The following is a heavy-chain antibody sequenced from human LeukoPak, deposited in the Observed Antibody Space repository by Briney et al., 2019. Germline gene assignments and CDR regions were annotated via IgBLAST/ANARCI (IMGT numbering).Heavy chain of an antibody. J-gene: IGHJ3*02. V-gene: IGHV4-38-2*01. CDR1: GYSISSGYY. CDR2: IYSSGST. Sequence: SETLSLTCAVSGYSISSGYYWGWIRQPPGKGLEWIGRIYSSGSTNYNPSLKSRVTISVDTSKNQFSLNLSSVTAADTAVYYCASTISSGGAFDIWGQGTVVTVSS. CDR3: ASTISSGGAFDI. D-gene: IGHD3-22*01.